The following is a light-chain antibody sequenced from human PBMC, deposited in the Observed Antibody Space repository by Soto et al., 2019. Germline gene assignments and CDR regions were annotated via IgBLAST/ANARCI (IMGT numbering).Light chain of an antibody. CDR1: SSDVGYNY. CDR3: SSYTSSSVL. J-gene: IGLJ2*01. CDR2: DVT. V-gene: IGLV2-14*03. Sequence: QSVLTQPASVSGSPGQSITISCTGTSSDVGYNYVSWYQQHPGKAPKLMIYDVTNRPSGVSTRFSGSKSGNTASLTISGLQAEDEADYYCSSYTSSSVLFGGGTQLTVL.